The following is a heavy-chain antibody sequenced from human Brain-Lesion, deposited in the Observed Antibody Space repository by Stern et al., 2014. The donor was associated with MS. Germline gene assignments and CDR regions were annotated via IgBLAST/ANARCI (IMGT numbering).Heavy chain of an antibody. CDR2: INSDGSST. Sequence: EVQLVESGGGLVQPGGSLRLSCAASGITFSSYWMHWVRQAPGKGLVWVSRINSDGSSTNYADSVKGRFTISRDNAKNTLSLQMNSLRAEDTALYYCARGGRKRVADGAFDIWGQGTMVTVSS. V-gene: IGHV3-74*01. D-gene: IGHD6-19*01. CDR1: GITFSSYW. J-gene: IGHJ3*02. CDR3: ARGGRKRVADGAFDI.